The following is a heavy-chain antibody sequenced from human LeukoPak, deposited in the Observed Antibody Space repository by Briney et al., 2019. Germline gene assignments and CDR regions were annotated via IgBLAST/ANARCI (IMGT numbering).Heavy chain of an antibody. Sequence: GGSLRLSCVASGFTFSSSWMTWVRQAPGMGLERVANIKADGSGKYYVDSVRGRFSISRDNAKNSLYLELNSLRAEDTGVYFCARDRGWQQFDYWGQGTLVTVSS. CDR2: IKADGSGK. CDR3: ARDRGWQQFDY. V-gene: IGHV3-7*01. J-gene: IGHJ4*01. CDR1: GFTFSSSW. D-gene: IGHD5-24*01.